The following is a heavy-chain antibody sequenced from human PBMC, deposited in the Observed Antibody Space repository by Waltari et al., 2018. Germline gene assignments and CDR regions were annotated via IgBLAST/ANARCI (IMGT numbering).Heavy chain of an antibody. CDR3: ARDRITMIVGGRAFDI. J-gene: IGHJ3*02. CDR2: INPNSGGT. CDR1: GYTFTGSY. Sequence: QVQLVQSGAEVKKPGASVKVSCKASGYTFTGSYMHWVRQASGQGLEWMGWINPNSGGTNYAQKFQGRVTMTRDTSISTAYMELSRLRSDDTAVYYCARDRITMIVGGRAFDIWGQGTMVTVSS. D-gene: IGHD3-22*01. V-gene: IGHV1-2*02.